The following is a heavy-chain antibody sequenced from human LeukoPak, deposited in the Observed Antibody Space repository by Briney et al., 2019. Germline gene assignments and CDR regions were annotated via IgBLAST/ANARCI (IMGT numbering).Heavy chain of an antibody. Sequence: SETLSLTCTVSGDSINSFYWSWIRQPAGKGLEWIGRIYSSGSTNYSPSLKSRVTMSVDTSKTQFSLKLSSVTAADTAVYYCARDVVAAAGSFDYWGQGTQVTVSS. D-gene: IGHD6-13*01. CDR3: ARDVVAAAGSFDY. J-gene: IGHJ4*02. CDR1: GDSINSFY. CDR2: IYSSGST. V-gene: IGHV4-4*07.